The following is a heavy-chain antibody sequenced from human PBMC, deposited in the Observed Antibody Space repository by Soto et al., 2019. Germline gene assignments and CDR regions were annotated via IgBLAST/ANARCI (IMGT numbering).Heavy chain of an antibody. CDR2: IYPGDSNV. J-gene: IGHJ5*02. D-gene: IGHD6-6*01. V-gene: IGHV5-51*01. Sequence: PGESLKISCKGSEYSFSNFWIAWVRQMPGKGLDWIGNIYPGDSNVKYSPSFQGQVTISVDRSIDTAYLQWSSLKASDTAIYYCARHGKEYSTSEGGYNWFGPWGQGTLVTVSS. CDR1: EYSFSNFW. CDR3: ARHGKEYSTSEGGYNWFGP.